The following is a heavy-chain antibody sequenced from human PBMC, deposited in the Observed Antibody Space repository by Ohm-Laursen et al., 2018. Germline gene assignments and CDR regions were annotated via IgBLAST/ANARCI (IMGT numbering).Heavy chain of an antibody. Sequence: TLSLTCTVSGGSIGLYYWNWIRQSPGKGLEWIGDIHDSGRTNYNPSLESRVTISVDRARNVFSLELNSVTAADTAVYYCARANSSGYYKFDYWGQGTLVTVSS. CDR2: IHDSGRT. V-gene: IGHV4-59*08. CDR3: ARANSSGYYKFDY. CDR1: GGSIGLYY. J-gene: IGHJ4*02. D-gene: IGHD3-22*01.